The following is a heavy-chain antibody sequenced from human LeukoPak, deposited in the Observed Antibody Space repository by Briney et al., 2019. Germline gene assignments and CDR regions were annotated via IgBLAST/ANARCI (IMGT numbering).Heavy chain of an antibody. V-gene: IGHV1-18*01. CDR1: GYTFTSYG. D-gene: IGHD3-3*01. Sequence: VASVKVSCKASGYTFTSYGISWVRQAPGQGLEWMGWISAYNGNTNYAQKLQGRVTKTTDTSTSTAYMELRSLRSDDTAVYYCASSEAGGFLASYYFDYWGQGTLVTVSS. CDR3: ASSEAGGFLASYYFDY. CDR2: ISAYNGNT. J-gene: IGHJ4*02.